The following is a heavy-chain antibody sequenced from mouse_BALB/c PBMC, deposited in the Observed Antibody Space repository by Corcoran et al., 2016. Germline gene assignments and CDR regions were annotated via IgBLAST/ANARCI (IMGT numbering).Heavy chain of an antibody. Sequence: EVQLQQSGSELVKPGASVKLSCTASGFNIKDTYMHWVTQRPEQGLEWIGRIDPANGNTKYDPKFQGKATRTADTSSNTAYLQLSSLTSEDTAVYYCANWDWYFDVWGAGTTVTVSS. CDR1: GFNIKDTY. J-gene: IGHJ1*01. CDR3: ANWDWYFDV. V-gene: IGHV14-3*02. CDR2: IDPANGNT. D-gene: IGHD4-1*01.